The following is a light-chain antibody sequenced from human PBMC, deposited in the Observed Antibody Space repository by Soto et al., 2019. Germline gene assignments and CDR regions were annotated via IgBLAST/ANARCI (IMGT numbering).Light chain of an antibody. CDR3: RAYTTSTAFIL. Sequence: QSALTQPASVYGSPGQSITISCTGTSSDIGNYDFVSWYQQVPGTAPKAMIYEVSGRPSGVSNRFSGSKSGNTASLTISGLEAEDGAYYYCRAYTTSTAFILFGGGTKLTVL. J-gene: IGLJ2*01. V-gene: IGLV2-14*01. CDR1: SSDIGNYDF. CDR2: EVS.